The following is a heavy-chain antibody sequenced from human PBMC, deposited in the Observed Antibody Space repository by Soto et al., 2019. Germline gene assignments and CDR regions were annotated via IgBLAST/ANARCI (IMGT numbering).Heavy chain of an antibody. Sequence: EVQLVESGGGLIXPXGSXXLSCAASGFTVSSNYMNWVRQAPGKGLEWVSVIYSGGSTYYADSVKGRFTISRDNSKNTLYLQMNSLRAEDTAVYYCALGATTLDYWGQGTLVTVSS. J-gene: IGHJ4*02. D-gene: IGHD1-26*01. CDR3: ALGATTLDY. CDR1: GFTVSSNY. V-gene: IGHV3-53*01. CDR2: IYSGGST.